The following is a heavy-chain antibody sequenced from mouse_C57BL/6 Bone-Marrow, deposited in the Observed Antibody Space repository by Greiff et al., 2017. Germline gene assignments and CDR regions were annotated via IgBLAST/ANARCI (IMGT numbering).Heavy chain of an antibody. V-gene: IGHV2-4*01. J-gene: IGHJ3*01. CDR2: IWSGGST. CDR1: GFSLTSYG. CDR3: AKGRGSRSPAY. D-gene: IGHD1-1*01. Sequence: VQLKQSGPGLVQPSQSLSITCTVSGFSLTSYGVHWVRQPPGKGLEWLGVIWSGGSTDYNAAFISRLSISKDNSKSQVFFKMNSLQADDTAIYYCAKGRGSRSPAYWGQGTLVTVSA.